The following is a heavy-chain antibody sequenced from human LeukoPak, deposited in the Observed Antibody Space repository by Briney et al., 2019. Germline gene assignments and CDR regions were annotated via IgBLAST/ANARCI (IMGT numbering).Heavy chain of an antibody. CDR2: IYHSGIT. J-gene: IGHJ4*02. CDR1: GYSIRSGFC. CDR3: ARAVGSFDWLPLFDY. V-gene: IGHV4-38-2*02. Sequence: SETLSLTCTVSGYSIRSGFCWGWIRQPPGKGLEWIGNIYHSGITYYTPSLTSRVTISVDTSKNQFYLKLSSVTAADTAVYYCARAVGSFDWLPLFDYWGQGTLVTVSS. D-gene: IGHD3-9*01.